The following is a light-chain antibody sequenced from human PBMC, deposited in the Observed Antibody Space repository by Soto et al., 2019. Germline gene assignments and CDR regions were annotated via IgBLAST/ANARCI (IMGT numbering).Light chain of an antibody. Sequence: QSALTQPASVSGSPGQSITISCTGTSSDIGAYNYVSWYQQHSGKAPKLMIYEVSNRPSGISNRSSGSKSGDTASLTISGLHREDEADYYCCSYTTNNTYVFGTGTKVTVL. CDR1: SSDIGAYNY. V-gene: IGLV2-14*01. J-gene: IGLJ1*01. CDR3: CSYTTNNTYV. CDR2: EVS.